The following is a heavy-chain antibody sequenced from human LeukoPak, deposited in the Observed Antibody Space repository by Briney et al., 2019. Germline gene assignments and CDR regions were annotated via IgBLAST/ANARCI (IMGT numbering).Heavy chain of an antibody. Sequence: GASVKVSCKASGYTFTSYDINWVRQATGQGLEWMGWMNPNSGNTGYAQKFQGRVTMTTNTSISTAYMELSSLRSEDTAVYYCAVSSGWYTEYFQHWGQGTLVTVSS. D-gene: IGHD6-19*01. CDR3: AVSSGWYTEYFQH. V-gene: IGHV1-8*01. J-gene: IGHJ1*01. CDR2: MNPNSGNT. CDR1: GYTFTSYD.